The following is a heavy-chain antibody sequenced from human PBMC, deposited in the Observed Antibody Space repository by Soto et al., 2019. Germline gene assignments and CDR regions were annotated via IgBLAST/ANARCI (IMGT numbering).Heavy chain of an antibody. J-gene: IGHJ6*02. Sequence: ESGGGVVQPGRSLRLSCAASGFTFSSYGMHWVRQAPGKGLEWVAVISYDGSNKYCADSVKGRFTISRDNSKNTLYLQMNSLRAEDTAVYYCARDYRNPSVGSYFPYYYYYGMDVWGQGTTVTVSS. D-gene: IGHD1-26*01. CDR3: ARDYRNPSVGSYFPYYYYYGMDV. CDR2: ISYDGSNK. V-gene: IGHV3-30*03. CDR1: GFTFSSYG.